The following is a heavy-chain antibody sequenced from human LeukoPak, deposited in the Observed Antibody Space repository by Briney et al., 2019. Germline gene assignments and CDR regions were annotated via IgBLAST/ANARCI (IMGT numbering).Heavy chain of an antibody. CDR3: ARALYYYGSGSPLDYYYGMGV. D-gene: IGHD3-10*01. V-gene: IGHV1-46*01. CDR1: GYTFTSYY. J-gene: IGHJ6*02. CDR2: INPSGGST. Sequence: VASVKVSCKASGYTFTSYYMHWVRQAPGQGLEWMGIINPSGGSTSYAQKFQGRVTMTRDTSTSTVYMELSSLRSEDTAVYYCARALYYYGSGSPLDYYYGMGVWGQGTTVTVSS.